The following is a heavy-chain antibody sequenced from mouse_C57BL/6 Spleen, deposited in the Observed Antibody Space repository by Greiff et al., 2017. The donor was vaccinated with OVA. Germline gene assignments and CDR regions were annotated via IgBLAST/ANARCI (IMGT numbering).Heavy chain of an antibody. CDR3: ARWSLGTYYFDY. CDR2: IYPGSGST. CDR1: GYTFTSYW. J-gene: IGHJ2*01. V-gene: IGHV1-55*01. Sequence: VQLQQPGAELVKPGASVKMSCKASGYTFTSYWITWVKQRPGQGLEWIGDIYPGSGSTNYNEKFKSKATLTVDTSSSTAYMQLSSLTSEDSAVYYCARWSLGTYYFDYWGQGTTLTVSS. D-gene: IGHD5-1*01.